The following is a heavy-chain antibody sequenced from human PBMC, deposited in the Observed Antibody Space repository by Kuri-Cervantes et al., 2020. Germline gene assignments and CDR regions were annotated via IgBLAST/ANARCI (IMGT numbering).Heavy chain of an antibody. V-gene: IGHV4-34*01. CDR3: ARGNWLFDAFDI. J-gene: IGHJ3*02. CDR2: MNHSGST. D-gene: IGHD3-9*01. CDR1: GGSFSGYY. Sequence: GSLRPSCDVYGGSFSGYYWTWVRQPPGKGLEWIGEMNHSGSTNYNPSLKSRVTISVETSKNQFSLNLSSVTGADTAVYYCARGNWLFDAFDIWGQGTMVTVSS.